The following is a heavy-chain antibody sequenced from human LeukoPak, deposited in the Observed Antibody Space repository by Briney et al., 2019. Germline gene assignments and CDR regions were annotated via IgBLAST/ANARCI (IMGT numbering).Heavy chain of an antibody. V-gene: IGHV3-9*01. Sequence: PGGSLRLSCAASGFTFGDYAKPWVRQAPGKGLEWVSGISKDSRTIVYVDSVKGRFTISRDNARNSLYLQMDSLTTEDTAFYYCAAKIGGTASFDYWGQGTLVTVSP. CDR1: GFTFGDYA. J-gene: IGHJ4*02. D-gene: IGHD1-7*01. CDR2: ISKDSRTI. CDR3: AAKIGGTASFDY.